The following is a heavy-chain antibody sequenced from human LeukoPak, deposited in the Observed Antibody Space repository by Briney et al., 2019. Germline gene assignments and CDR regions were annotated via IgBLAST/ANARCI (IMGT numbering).Heavy chain of an antibody. V-gene: IGHV3-23*01. CDR2: LGGSGDKT. J-gene: IGHJ4*02. CDR3: VRRGDASSGWGDHDF. D-gene: IGHD6-19*01. Sequence: QPSVSLRRSCAASGFTFNRNAISWVRQAPGQGLEWVSTLGGSGDKTFYAESVKSRFSISRDNSKKMEHLQMNSLTGEDTGLYYCVRRGDASSGWGDHDFWGQGALVTVSS. CDR1: GFTFNRNA.